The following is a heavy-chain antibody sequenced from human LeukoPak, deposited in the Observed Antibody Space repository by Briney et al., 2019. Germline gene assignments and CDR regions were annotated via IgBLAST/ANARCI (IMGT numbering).Heavy chain of an antibody. J-gene: IGHJ3*02. CDR2: IYNRGST. Sequence: SETLSLTCTVSGGSISSYYWSWIRQPPGKGLEWIVYIYNRGSTNYNHPLQSRVTIAVDTSKNQFSLKLSSVTAADTAVYYCARVDCSSTSCWADAFDIWGQGKMVTVAS. CDR3: ARVDCSSTSCWADAFDI. V-gene: IGHV4-4*09. D-gene: IGHD2-2*01. CDR1: GGSISSYY.